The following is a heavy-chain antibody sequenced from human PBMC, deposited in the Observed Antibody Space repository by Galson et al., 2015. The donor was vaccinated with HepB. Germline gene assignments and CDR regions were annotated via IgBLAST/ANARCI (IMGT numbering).Heavy chain of an antibody. D-gene: IGHD3-22*01. V-gene: IGHV1-46*03. CDR3: ARDTCYYDSSGYKGGALDY. J-gene: IGHJ4*02. CDR1: GYTFTSYY. Sequence: SVKVSCKASGYTFTSYYMHWVRQAPGQGLEWMGIINPSGGSTSYAQKFQGRVTMTRDTSTSTVYMELSSLRSEDTAVYYCARDTCYYDSSGYKGGALDYWGQGTLVTVSS. CDR2: INPSGGST.